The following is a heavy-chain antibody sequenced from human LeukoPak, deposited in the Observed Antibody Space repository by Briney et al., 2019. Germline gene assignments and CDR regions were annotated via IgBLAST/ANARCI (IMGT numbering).Heavy chain of an antibody. J-gene: IGHJ4*02. CDR3: ATPLDYYDSSGYHQGGD. CDR2: IKQDGSKK. D-gene: IGHD3-22*01. CDR1: GFTLSSYW. V-gene: IGHV3-7*03. Sequence: GGSLRLSCAASGFTLSSYWMTWVRQAPGKGLEWVANIKQDGSKKNYVDSVKGRFTISRDNAKNSLHLQMNSLRADDTAVYYCATPLDYYDSSGYHQGGDWGQGTLVTVSS.